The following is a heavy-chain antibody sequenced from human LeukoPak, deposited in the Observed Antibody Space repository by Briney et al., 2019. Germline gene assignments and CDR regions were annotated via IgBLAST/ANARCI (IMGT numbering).Heavy chain of an antibody. Sequence: PSETLSLTCGVSGGSISNGNWWSWVRQPPRKGLEWIGEIHRSGSTNYNPSLKSRVTISVDKSKNQFSLMLTSVTAADTAVYYCARNGYYSADYWGQGTLVTVSS. CDR3: ARNGYYSADY. CDR1: GGSISNGNW. D-gene: IGHD4-17*01. J-gene: IGHJ4*02. V-gene: IGHV4-4*02. CDR2: IHRSGST.